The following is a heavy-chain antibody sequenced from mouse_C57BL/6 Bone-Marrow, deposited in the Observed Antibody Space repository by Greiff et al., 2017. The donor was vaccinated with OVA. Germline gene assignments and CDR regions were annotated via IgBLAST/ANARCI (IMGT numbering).Heavy chain of an antibody. V-gene: IGHV1-81*01. CDR2: IYPRSGNT. CDR1: GYTFTSYG. CDR3: ALYDYDGNYFDY. J-gene: IGHJ2*01. Sequence: VQLQQSGAELARPGASVKLSCKASGYTFTSYGISWVKQRTGQGLEWIGEIYPRSGNTYYNEKFKGKATLTADKSSSTAYMELRSLTSEDSAVYVCALYDYDGNYFDYWGQGTTLTVSS. D-gene: IGHD2-4*01.